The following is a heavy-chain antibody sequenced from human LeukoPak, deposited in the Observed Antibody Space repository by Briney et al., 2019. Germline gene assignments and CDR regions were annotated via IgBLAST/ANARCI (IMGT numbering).Heavy chain of an antibody. J-gene: IGHJ4*02. Sequence: SETLSLTCVVYGGSFSGYYWSWIRQPPGKGLEWIGEINHSGSTNYNPSLKTRVTISVDTSKNQFSLKLSSVTAADTAVYYCARESRRYYYDSSGYYYNDYWGQGTLVTVSS. V-gene: IGHV4-34*01. CDR2: INHSGST. CDR1: GGSFSGYY. CDR3: ARESRRYYYDSSGYYYNDY. D-gene: IGHD3-22*01.